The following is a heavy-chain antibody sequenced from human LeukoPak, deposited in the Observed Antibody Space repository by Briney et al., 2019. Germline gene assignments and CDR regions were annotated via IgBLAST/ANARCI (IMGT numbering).Heavy chain of an antibody. J-gene: IGHJ4*02. CDR1: GGSISSGGYY. CDR2: IYYSGST. D-gene: IGHD3-22*01. Sequence: SETLSLTCTVSGGSISSGGYYWSWIRQHPGKGLEWIGYIYYSGSTYYNPSLKSRATISVDTSKNQFSLKLSSVTAADTAVYYCARLHYYDSSGYYPDLDYWGQGTLVTVSS. CDR3: ARLHYYDSSGYYPDLDY. V-gene: IGHV4-31*03.